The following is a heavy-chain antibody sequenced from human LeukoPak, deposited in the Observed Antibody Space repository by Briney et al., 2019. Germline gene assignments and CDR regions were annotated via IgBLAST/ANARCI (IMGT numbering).Heavy chain of an antibody. J-gene: IGHJ3*02. CDR2: RNPKNGKT. CDR3: ARGQVAAAGNLMGDAFDI. V-gene: IGHV1-8*03. CDR1: GYTFTSYD. Sequence: ASLKVSCKASGYTFTSYDINWGRQATGQGREWMGWRNPKNGKTGYAQKFQVSVTITKNTTTSTAYMELRSLRSEDTDVYSCARGQVAAAGNLMGDAFDIWGQGTMVPVSS. D-gene: IGHD6-13*01.